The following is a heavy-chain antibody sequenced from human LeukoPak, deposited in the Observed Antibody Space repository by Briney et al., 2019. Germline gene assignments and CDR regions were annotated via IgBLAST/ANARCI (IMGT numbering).Heavy chain of an antibody. CDR3: ARGLTFGWGPPECEYFYY. J-gene: IGHJ4*02. D-gene: IGHD7-27*01. CDR1: GYPFTNSY. CDR2: INPNSGGT. Sequence: ASVKVSYKPSGYPFTNSYIHWIRQAPGQGLTWMGGINPNSGGTKYAREFQGRVTMTRDTSISTAYMEVSSLRSDDTALFYCARGLTFGWGPPECEYFYYWGQGTLVTVSS. V-gene: IGHV1-2*02.